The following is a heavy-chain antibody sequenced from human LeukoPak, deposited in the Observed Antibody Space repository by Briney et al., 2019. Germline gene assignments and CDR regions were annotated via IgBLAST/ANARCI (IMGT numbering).Heavy chain of an antibody. Sequence: ASVKVSCKASGYTFTSYAMHWVRQAPGQRLEWMGWINAGNGNTKYSQEFQGRVTITRDTSASTAHMELSSLRAEDTAVYYCAKGVDYYDSSGYDDYWGQGTLVTVSS. CDR3: AKGVDYYDSSGYDDY. CDR2: INAGNGNT. J-gene: IGHJ4*02. V-gene: IGHV1-3*03. D-gene: IGHD3-22*01. CDR1: GYTFTSYA.